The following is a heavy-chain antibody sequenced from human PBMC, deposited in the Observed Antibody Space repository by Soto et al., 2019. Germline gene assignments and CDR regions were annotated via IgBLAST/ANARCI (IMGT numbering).Heavy chain of an antibody. D-gene: IGHD5-12*01. J-gene: IGHJ6*03. CDR2: ISSSSSYI. CDR1: GFTFSSYS. Sequence: EVQLVESGGGLVKPGGSLRLSCAASGFTFSSYSMNWVRQAPGKGLEWVSSISSSSSYIYYADSVKGRFTISRDNAKTSLYLQMNSLRAEDTAVYYCARGARVARYYYYIDVWGKGTTVTVSS. V-gene: IGHV3-21*01. CDR3: ARGARVARYYYYIDV.